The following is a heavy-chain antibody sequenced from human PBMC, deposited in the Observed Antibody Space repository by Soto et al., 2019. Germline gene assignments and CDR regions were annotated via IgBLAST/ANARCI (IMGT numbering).Heavy chain of an antibody. CDR3: ARDRSYDSRGPDYYYYYGMDV. Sequence: GGSLRLSCAASGFTFSSYWMSWVRQAPGKGLEWVSVIYSGGSTYYADSVKGRFTISRDNAKNSLYLQMNSLRDEDTAVYYCARDRSYDSRGPDYYYYYGMDVWGQGTTVTVSS. V-gene: IGHV3-66*01. J-gene: IGHJ6*02. D-gene: IGHD3-22*01. CDR2: IYSGGST. CDR1: GFTFSSYW.